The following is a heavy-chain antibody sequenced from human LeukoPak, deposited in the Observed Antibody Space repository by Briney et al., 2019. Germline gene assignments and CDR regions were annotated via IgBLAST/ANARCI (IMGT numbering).Heavy chain of an antibody. CDR3: ARRTMAIYFDY. CDR1: GGSFSGYY. Sequence: PSETLSLTCAVYGGSFSGYYWSWIRQPPGKGLEWIGEINHSGSTNYNPSLKSRVTISVDTSKNQFSLKLSSVTAVDTAVYYCARRTMAIYFDYWGQGTLVTVSS. J-gene: IGHJ4*02. CDR2: INHSGST. V-gene: IGHV4-34*01. D-gene: IGHD5-24*01.